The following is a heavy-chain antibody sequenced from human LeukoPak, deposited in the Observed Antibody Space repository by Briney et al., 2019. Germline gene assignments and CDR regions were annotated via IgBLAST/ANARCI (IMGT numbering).Heavy chain of an antibody. J-gene: IGHJ4*02. CDR1: GFTFSSRT. CDR2: ISTSGTTI. V-gene: IGHV3-48*04. D-gene: IGHD3-10*01. Sequence: GGSLRLSCAASGFTFSSRTMNWVRQAPGKGLEWVSHISTSGTTIYYADSVRGRFTISRDNARNSLYLQMNGLRAEDMAVYYCAAGSPPDYWGQGTLVTVSS. CDR3: AAGSPPDY.